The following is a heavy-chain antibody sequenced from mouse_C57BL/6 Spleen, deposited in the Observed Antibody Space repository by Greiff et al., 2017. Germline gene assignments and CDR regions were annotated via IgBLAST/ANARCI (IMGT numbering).Heavy chain of an antibody. CDR1: GYAFSSYW. Sequence: QVQLKESGAELVKPGASVKISCKASGYAFSSYWMNWVKQRPGKGLEWIGQIYPGDGDTNYNGKFKGKATLTADKSSSTAYMQLSSLTSEDSAVYFCARLSYYGFDYWGQGTTLTVSS. V-gene: IGHV1-80*01. J-gene: IGHJ2*01. CDR3: ARLSYYGFDY. CDR2: IYPGDGDT. D-gene: IGHD1-1*01.